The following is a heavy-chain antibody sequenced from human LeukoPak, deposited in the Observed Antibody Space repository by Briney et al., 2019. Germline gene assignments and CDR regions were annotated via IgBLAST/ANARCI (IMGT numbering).Heavy chain of an antibody. CDR1: GFTFSSYS. CDR2: ISSSSSYI. J-gene: IGHJ3*02. V-gene: IGHV3-21*01. CDR3: AKGIAVAGPEDAFDI. Sequence: PGGSLRLSCAASGFTFSSYSMNWVRQAPGKGLEWVSSISSSSSYIYYADSVKGRFTISRDNAKNSLYLQMNSLRAEDTAVYYCAKGIAVAGPEDAFDIWGQGTMVTVSS. D-gene: IGHD6-19*01.